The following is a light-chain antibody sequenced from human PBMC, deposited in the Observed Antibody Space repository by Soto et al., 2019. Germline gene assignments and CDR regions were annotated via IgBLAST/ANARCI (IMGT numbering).Light chain of an antibody. V-gene: IGKV3-15*01. Sequence: EIVMMQSPATLSVSPGESVTLSCRASQLFSSNLALYQHKPGQAPRLLIYGVSTRDTGVPDRFSGSASGTEFTLTISSLQSEDFAVYYCQQYNNWPRTFGHGTRLEIK. J-gene: IGKJ5*01. CDR2: GVS. CDR1: QLFSSN. CDR3: QQYNNWPRT.